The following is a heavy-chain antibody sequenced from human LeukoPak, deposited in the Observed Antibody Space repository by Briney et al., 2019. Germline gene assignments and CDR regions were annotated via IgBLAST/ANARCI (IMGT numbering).Heavy chain of an antibody. CDR2: IYYGGST. CDR1: GGSISSYY. V-gene: IGHV4-59*01. Sequence: SETLSLTCTVSGGSISSYYWSWIRQPPGKGLEWIGYIYYGGSTNYNPSLKSRVTISVDTSKNQFSLKLSSVTAADTAAYYCATNPYGDYVGYWGQGTLVTVSS. CDR3: ATNPYGDYVGY. J-gene: IGHJ4*02. D-gene: IGHD4-17*01.